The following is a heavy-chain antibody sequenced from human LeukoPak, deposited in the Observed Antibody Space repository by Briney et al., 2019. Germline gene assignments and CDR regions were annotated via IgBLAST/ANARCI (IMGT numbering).Heavy chain of an antibody. Sequence: VQPGGSLRLSCTASGFTFNNYAMTWVRQAPGKGLEWVSAISGNAARTYYTDSVKGRFTISRDNSKNTLYLQMNSLRAEATAIYYCARTYGDYAHLDLWGQGTLVTVSS. CDR3: ARTYGDYAHLDL. J-gene: IGHJ5*02. CDR2: ISGNAART. CDR1: GFTFNNYA. V-gene: IGHV3-23*01. D-gene: IGHD4-17*01.